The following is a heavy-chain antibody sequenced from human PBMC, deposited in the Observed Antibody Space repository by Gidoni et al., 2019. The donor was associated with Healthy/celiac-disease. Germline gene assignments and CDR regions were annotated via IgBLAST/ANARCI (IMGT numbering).Heavy chain of an antibody. Sequence: SGFTFSSYGMHWVRQAPGKGLEWVAVIWYDGSNKYYADSVKGRFTISRDNSKNTLYLQMNSLRAEDTAVYYCARGAVEMATIIDYWGQGTLVTVSS. CDR1: GFTFSSYG. CDR2: IWYDGSNK. D-gene: IGHD5-12*01. V-gene: IGHV3-33*01. CDR3: ARGAVEMATIIDY. J-gene: IGHJ4*02.